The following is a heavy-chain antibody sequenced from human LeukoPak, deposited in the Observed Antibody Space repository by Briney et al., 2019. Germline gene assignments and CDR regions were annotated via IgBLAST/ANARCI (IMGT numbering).Heavy chain of an antibody. V-gene: IGHV1-2*02. CDR3: ARDSDYYDSSGYYLRY. Sequence: ASVKVSCKASGYAFTDYCIHCNRQAPGQGLEWMGWVNPHSGVTNYAQKFQGRVTMTTDTSTSTAYMELRSLRADDAPVLYCARDSDYYDSSGYYLRYWGQGTLVTVSS. CDR1: GYAFTDYC. J-gene: IGHJ4*02. CDR2: VNPHSGVT. D-gene: IGHD3-22*01.